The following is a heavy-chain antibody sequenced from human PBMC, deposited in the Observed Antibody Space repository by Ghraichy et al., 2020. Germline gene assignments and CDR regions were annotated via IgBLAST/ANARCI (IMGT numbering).Heavy chain of an antibody. D-gene: IGHD2-21*02. CDR1: GFTFSSYA. CDR3: ARECGGDCYFVRDAFDI. CDR2: ISYDGSNK. Sequence: GESLNISCAASGFTFSSYAMHWVRQAPGKGLEWVAVISYDGSNKYYADSVKGRFTISRDNSKNTLYLQMNSLRAEDTAVYYCARECGGDCYFVRDAFDIWGQGTMVTVSS. J-gene: IGHJ3*02. V-gene: IGHV3-30-3*01.